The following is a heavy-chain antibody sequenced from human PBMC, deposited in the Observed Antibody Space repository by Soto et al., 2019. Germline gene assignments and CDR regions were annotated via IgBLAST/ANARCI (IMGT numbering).Heavy chain of an antibody. Sequence: QITLKESGPALVKPTQTLTLTCTFSGFSLSTSGVGVGWIRQPPGKALEWLAVIYCDDSKHYSPSLESRLTITKDTSKLQLVLTMTNLDPVDAATYFCAHKGYGDYPLDYWGQGTLVTVSS. V-gene: IGHV2-5*02. CDR3: AHKGYGDYPLDY. CDR2: IYCDDSK. CDR1: GFSLSTSGVG. J-gene: IGHJ4*02. D-gene: IGHD4-17*01.